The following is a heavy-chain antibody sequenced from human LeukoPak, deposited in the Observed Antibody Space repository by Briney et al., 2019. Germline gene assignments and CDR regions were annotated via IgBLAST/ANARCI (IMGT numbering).Heavy chain of an antibody. J-gene: IGHJ4*02. CDR1: GFTFSSYW. V-gene: IGHV3-74*01. D-gene: IGHD6-6*01. Sequence: GGSLRLSCAASGFTFSSYWMHWVRQAPGKGLVWVSRINSDGSSTNYAGSVKGRFTISRDNAKNTLYLQMNSLRAEDTAVYYCGRSSYSSSGGAPDCWGQGTLATVSS. CDR3: GRSSYSSSGGAPDC. CDR2: INSDGSST.